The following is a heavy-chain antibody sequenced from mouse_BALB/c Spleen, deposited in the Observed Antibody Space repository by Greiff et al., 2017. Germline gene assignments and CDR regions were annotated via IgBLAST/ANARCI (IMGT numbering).Heavy chain of an antibody. CDR3: AREDFGNYFVY. CDR2: IYPGGGYT. J-gene: IGHJ3*01. CDR1: GYTFTNYW. V-gene: IGHV1-63*02. D-gene: IGHD2-1*01. Sequence: QVQLQQSGAELVRPGTSVKISCKASGYTFTNYWLGWVKQRPGHGLEWIGDIYPGGGYTNYNEKFKGKATLTADTSSSTAYMQLSSLTSEDSAVYFCAREDFGNYFVYWGQGTLVTVSA.